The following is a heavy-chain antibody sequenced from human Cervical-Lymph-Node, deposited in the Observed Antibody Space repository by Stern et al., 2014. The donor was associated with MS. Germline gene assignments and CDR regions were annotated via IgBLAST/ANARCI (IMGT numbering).Heavy chain of an antibody. V-gene: IGHV5-51*01. CDR2: IYPGAPEN. CDR3: ARQTTAWASDV. J-gene: IGHJ4*02. Sequence: EVQLVQSGAELIRPGESLKISCKGSGYKFSIYWIAWVRQMPGKVLEWMGIIYPGAPENSYSPSFQGQVPMSADKSTSTAYLQWSSLNASDTAMYFCARQTTAWASDVWGQGTLVTVSS. D-gene: IGHD1-14*01. CDR1: GYKFSIYW.